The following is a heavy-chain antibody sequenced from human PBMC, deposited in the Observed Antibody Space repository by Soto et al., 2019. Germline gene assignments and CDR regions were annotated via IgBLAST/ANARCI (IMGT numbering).Heavy chain of an antibody. D-gene: IGHD3-9*01. V-gene: IGHV3-23*01. Sequence: PRQDLRLPYTASALIFRTYAMSGVRLAAGKGLEWVSAISGSGGSTYYADSVKGRFTISRDNSKNTLYPQMNSRRAEDTAVFYCAKDFSGVLSGYYGYYFDSWGQGT. CDR3: AKDFSGVLSGYYGYYFDS. CDR1: ALIFRTYA. CDR2: ISGSGGST. J-gene: IGHJ4*02.